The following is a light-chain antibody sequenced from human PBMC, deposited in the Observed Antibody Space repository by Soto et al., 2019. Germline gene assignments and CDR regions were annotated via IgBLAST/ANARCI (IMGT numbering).Light chain of an antibody. Sequence: SALTQPRSVSGSPGQSVAISCTGTSSDVGAYKYVSWYQQHPGKAPKLMIFDFNKRPSGVPDRFSASKSGNTASLTITGLQAEDEADYYCCSHAGSYTLVFGGGTQLTVL. J-gene: IGLJ2*01. CDR2: DFN. CDR3: CSHAGSYTLV. V-gene: IGLV2-11*01. CDR1: SSDVGAYKY.